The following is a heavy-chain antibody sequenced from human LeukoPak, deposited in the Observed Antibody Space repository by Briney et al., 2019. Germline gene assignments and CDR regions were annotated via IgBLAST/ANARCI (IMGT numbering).Heavy chain of an antibody. D-gene: IGHD6-19*01. CDR1: NGSISSGGYH. CDR2: IYYSGNT. V-gene: IGHV4-31*03. J-gene: IGHJ4*02. Sequence: SETLSLTCSVSNGSISSGGYHWSWIRQHPGQGLEWIGYIYYSGNTYYNPSLKSRVTISVDTSKNQFSLKVNSVTAADTAVYYCARVSGGWYAVDYWGQGTLVTVSS. CDR3: ARVSGGWYAVDY.